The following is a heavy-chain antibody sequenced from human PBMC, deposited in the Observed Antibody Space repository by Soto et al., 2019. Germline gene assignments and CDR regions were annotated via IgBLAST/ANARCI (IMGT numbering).Heavy chain of an antibody. J-gene: IGHJ4*02. D-gene: IGHD1-20*01. Sequence: ASVKVSCKASGYTFTGYYMHWVRQAPGQGLEWMGWTNPNSGGTNYAQKFQGRVTMTRDTSISTAYMELSRLRSDDTAVYYCAREPRGEATDNWNYVDYWGQGTLVTVSS. CDR2: TNPNSGGT. CDR3: AREPRGEATDNWNYVDY. CDR1: GYTFTGYY. V-gene: IGHV1-2*02.